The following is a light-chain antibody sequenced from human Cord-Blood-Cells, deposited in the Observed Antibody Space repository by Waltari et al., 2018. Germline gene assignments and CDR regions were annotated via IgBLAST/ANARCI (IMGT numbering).Light chain of an antibody. V-gene: IGKV1-39*01. Sequence: DIPLTQSPSSLSASVGDRVTITGRASQSISSYFNWYQQKPGKAPKLLIYAASSLQSGVPSRFSGSGSGTDFTLTISSLQPEDFATYYCQQSYSTPWTFGQGTKVEIK. CDR1: QSISSY. CDR3: QQSYSTPWT. J-gene: IGKJ1*01. CDR2: AAS.